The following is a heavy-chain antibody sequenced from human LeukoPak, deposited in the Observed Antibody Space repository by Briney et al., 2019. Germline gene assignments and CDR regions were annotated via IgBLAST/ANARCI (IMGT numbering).Heavy chain of an antibody. CDR3: TRDGAGIVVVPAAPDY. CDR2: IRSKAYGGTT. D-gene: IGHD2-2*01. V-gene: IGHV3-49*04. Sequence: PGGSLRLYCAASGFTFSSYGMHWVRQAPGKGLEWVGFIRSKAYGGTTEYAASVKGRSTISRDDSKSIAYLQMNSLKTEDTAVYYCTRDGAGIVVVPAAPDYWGQGTLVTVSS. J-gene: IGHJ4*02. CDR1: GFTFSSYG.